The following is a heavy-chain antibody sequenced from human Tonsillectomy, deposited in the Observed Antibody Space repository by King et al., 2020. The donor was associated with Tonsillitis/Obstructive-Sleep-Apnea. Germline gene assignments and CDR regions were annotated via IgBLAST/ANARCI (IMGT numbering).Heavy chain of an antibody. CDR3: ARGEGYCSGGSCYYYYYYMDV. CDR2: IIPIFGTA. CDR1: GGTFSSYA. V-gene: IGHV1-69*01. Sequence: VQLVESGAEVKKPGSSVKVSCKASGGTFSSYAISWVRQAPGQGLEWMGGIIPIFGTANYAQKFQGRVTITEDESTSTAYMELSSLRSEDTAVYYCARGEGYCSGGSCYYYYYYMDVWGKGTTVTVSS. J-gene: IGHJ6*03. D-gene: IGHD2-15*01.